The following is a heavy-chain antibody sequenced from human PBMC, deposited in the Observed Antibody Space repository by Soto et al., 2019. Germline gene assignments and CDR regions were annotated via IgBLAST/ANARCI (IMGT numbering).Heavy chain of an antibody. J-gene: IGHJ4*02. Sequence: PGGSLRLSCVASGFVFNGAWMNWVRQAPGTGLEWVAVVSCDGNNKYYADSVKGRFTISRDNSKNTLYLQMNSLRAEDTAVYYCAKTPDDFDYWGQGTLVTVSS. D-gene: IGHD2-15*01. V-gene: IGHV3-33*06. CDR2: VSCDGNNK. CDR3: AKTPDDFDY. CDR1: GFVFNGAW.